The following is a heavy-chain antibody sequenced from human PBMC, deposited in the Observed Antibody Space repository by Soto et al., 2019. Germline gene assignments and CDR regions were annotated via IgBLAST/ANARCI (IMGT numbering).Heavy chain of an antibody. D-gene: IGHD3-22*01. Sequence: QVQLVESGGGVVQPGRSLRLSCAASGFTFSSYGMHWVRQAPGKGLEWVAVISYDGSNKYYADSVKGRFTISRDNSKNTLYLQMNSLRAEDTAVYYCEKDGTYSYDSSDDAFDIWGQGTTVTVSS. CDR1: GFTFSSYG. CDR2: ISYDGSNK. V-gene: IGHV3-30*18. CDR3: EKDGTYSYDSSDDAFDI. J-gene: IGHJ3*02.